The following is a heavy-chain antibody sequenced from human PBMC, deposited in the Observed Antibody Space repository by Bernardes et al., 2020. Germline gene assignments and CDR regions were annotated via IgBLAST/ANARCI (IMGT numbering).Heavy chain of an antibody. J-gene: IGHJ4*02. CDR1: GGSISSSSYY. CDR2: IYYSGST. CDR3: ACLGGERGYGPGY. Sequence: SETLSLTCTVSGGSISSSSYYWGWIRQPPGKGLEWIGSIYYSGSTYYNPSLKSRVTISVNTSKNQFPLKLSSVTAAAAAEYYGACLGGERGYGPGYWGQGTLVTVSS. V-gene: IGHV4-39*01. D-gene: IGHD5-18*01.